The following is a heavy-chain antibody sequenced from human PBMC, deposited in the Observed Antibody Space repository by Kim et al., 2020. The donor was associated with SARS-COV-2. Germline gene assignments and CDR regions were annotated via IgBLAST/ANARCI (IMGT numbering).Heavy chain of an antibody. CDR2: IDPSDSYT. D-gene: IGHD3-22*01. CDR3: AGYYYDSSGYYFPFDL. V-gene: IGHV5-10-1*01. CDR1: GYSFTSYW. J-gene: IGHJ2*01. Sequence: GESLKISCKGSGYSFTSYWISWVRQMPGKGLEWMGRIDPSDSYTNYSPSFQGHVTISADKSISTAYLQWSSPKASDTAMYYCAGYYYDSSGYYFPFDLWGRGTLVTVSS.